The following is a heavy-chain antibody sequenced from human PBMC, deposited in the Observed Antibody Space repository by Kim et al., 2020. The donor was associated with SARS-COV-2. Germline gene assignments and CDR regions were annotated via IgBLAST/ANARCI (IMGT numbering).Heavy chain of an antibody. CDR1: GGSFSGYY. CDR3: ARGRNQQQLVPFEYFQH. D-gene: IGHD6-13*01. CDR2: INHSGST. V-gene: IGHV4-34*01. J-gene: IGHJ1*01. Sequence: SETLSLTCAVYGGSFSGYYWSWIRQPPGKGLEWIGEINHSGSTNYNPSLKSRVTISVDTSKNQFSLKLSSVTAADTAVYYCARGRNQQQLVPFEYFQHWGQDTLVTVSS.